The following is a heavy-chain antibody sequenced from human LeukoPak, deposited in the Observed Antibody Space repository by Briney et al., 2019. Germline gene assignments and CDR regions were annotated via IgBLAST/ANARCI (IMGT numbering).Heavy chain of an antibody. CDR2: TNHSGST. CDR1: GGSFSGYY. Sequence: SETLSLTCAVYGGSFSGYYWSWIRQPPGKGLEWIGETNHSGSTNYNPSLKSRVTISVDTSKNQFSLKLSSVTAADTAVYYCARVKRITMIVVVTKEYYFDYWGQGTLVTASS. V-gene: IGHV4-34*01. CDR3: ARVKRITMIVVVTKEYYFDY. J-gene: IGHJ4*02. D-gene: IGHD3-22*01.